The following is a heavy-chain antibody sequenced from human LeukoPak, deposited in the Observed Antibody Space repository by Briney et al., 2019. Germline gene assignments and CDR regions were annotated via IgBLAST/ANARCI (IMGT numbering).Heavy chain of an antibody. Sequence: SETLSLTCTVSGGSISSYYWSWIWQPPGKGLEWIGYIYYSGSTNYNPSLKSRVTVSVDTSKNQFSLKLSSVTAADTAVYYCARMGCSTSCYDYYYGMDVWGQGTTVTVSS. J-gene: IGHJ6*02. D-gene: IGHD2-2*01. CDR1: GGSISSYY. CDR3: ARMGCSTSCYDYYYGMDV. CDR2: IYYSGST. V-gene: IGHV4-59*08.